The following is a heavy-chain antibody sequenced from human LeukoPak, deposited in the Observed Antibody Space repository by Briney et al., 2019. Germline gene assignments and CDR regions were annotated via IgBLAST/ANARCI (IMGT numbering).Heavy chain of an antibody. D-gene: IGHD3-22*01. Sequence: GGSLRLSCDASGITFSNYAMNWVRQAPGKGLEWVSYISGSSSYTNYADSVKGRFTISRDNAKNSLYLQMNSLRAEDTAVYYCARDTYYYDSSGYYPSQPDYWGQGTLVTVSS. V-gene: IGHV3-11*05. J-gene: IGHJ4*02. CDR2: ISGSSSYT. CDR3: ARDTYYYDSSGYYPSQPDY. CDR1: GITFSNYA.